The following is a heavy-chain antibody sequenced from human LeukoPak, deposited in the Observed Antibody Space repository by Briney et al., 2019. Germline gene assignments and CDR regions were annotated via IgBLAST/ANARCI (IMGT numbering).Heavy chain of an antibody. V-gene: IGHV4-38-2*01. Sequence: SETLSHTCAVSGYSISSGYYWGWIRQPPGKGLEWIGSIYHSGSTYYNPSLKSRVTISVDTSKNQFSLKLSSVTAADTAVYYCARRLEYSSGWYGNDAFDIWGQGTMVTVSS. CDR3: ARRLEYSSGWYGNDAFDI. J-gene: IGHJ3*02. CDR2: IYHSGST. D-gene: IGHD6-19*01. CDR1: GYSISSGYY.